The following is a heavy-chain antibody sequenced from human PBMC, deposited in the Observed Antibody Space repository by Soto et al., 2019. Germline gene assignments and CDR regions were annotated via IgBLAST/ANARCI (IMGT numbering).Heavy chain of an antibody. CDR1: GYTFTNYD. D-gene: IGHD3-10*01. J-gene: IGHJ6*02. V-gene: IGHV1-18*01. Sequence: QVNLVQSGAEVKKPGASVKVSCKASGYTFTNYDINWVRQAPGQGLEWMGWISTYTGNTKYAQKLQGRGTITTDTSTSTAYRELRSLRSDDTAVYYCARGYYDGSGRPTPGGMDVWGQGTTVTVSS. CDR2: ISTYTGNT. CDR3: ARGYYDGSGRPTPGGMDV.